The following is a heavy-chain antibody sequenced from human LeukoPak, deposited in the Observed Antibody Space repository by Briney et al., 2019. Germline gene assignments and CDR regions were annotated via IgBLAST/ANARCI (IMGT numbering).Heavy chain of an antibody. V-gene: IGHV3-73*01. D-gene: IGHD3-3*02. Sequence: QPGGSLRVSCAASGFTFSGSAMHWVRQASGKGLEWVGRIRSKANSYATAYAASVKGRFTISRDDSKNTAYLQMNSLKTEDTAVYYCTTHHFWSGYYLKYWGQGTLVTVSS. CDR3: TTHHFWSGYYLKY. CDR1: GFTFSGSA. J-gene: IGHJ4*02. CDR2: IRSKANSYAT.